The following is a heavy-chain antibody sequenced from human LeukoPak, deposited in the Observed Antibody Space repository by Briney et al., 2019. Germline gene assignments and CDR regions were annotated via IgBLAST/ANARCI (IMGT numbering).Heavy chain of an antibody. CDR1: GFTFSHYA. J-gene: IGHJ4*02. D-gene: IGHD5-12*01. CDR3: ATAYSGYDSHFDY. CDR2: ISYDGSNK. Sequence: GGSLRLSCAASGFTFSHYAMHWVRQAPGKGLEWVAVISYDGSNKYYADSVKGRFTISRDRSRNTLYLQMNSLTAEDTAIYYCATAYSGYDSHFDYWGQGTLVTVSS. V-gene: IGHV3-30-3*01.